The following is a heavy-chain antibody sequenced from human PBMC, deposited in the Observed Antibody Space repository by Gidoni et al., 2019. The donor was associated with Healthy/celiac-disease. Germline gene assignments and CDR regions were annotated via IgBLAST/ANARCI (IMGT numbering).Heavy chain of an antibody. CDR3: ARGRSLRPRPYHYYDSSGYGAVFDY. CDR1: GGSFRGYY. V-gene: IGHV4-34*01. J-gene: IGHJ4*02. D-gene: IGHD3-22*01. CDR2: INHRGST. Sequence: QVQLQQWGAGRLKPSETLSPTCAVTGGSFRGYYWSWFRQPPGKGLEWIGEINHRGSTNYNPSLKSRFTISVDTAKNQFSLKMSSVTAADTAVYYCARGRSLRPRPYHYYDSSGYGAVFDYWGQGTLVTVSS.